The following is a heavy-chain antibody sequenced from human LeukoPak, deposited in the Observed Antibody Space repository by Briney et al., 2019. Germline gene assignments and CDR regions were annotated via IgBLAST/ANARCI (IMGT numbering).Heavy chain of an antibody. V-gene: IGHV1-69*04. Sequence: ASVKVSCTASGGTFSTYAISWVRQAPGQGLEWMGRIIPILGIANYAQKFQGRVTIIADKSTSTAYMELSSLPFEDTAVYWCTRPDTLDDYYGMDVWGQGTTVTVSS. CDR1: GGTFSTYA. CDR2: IIPILGIA. J-gene: IGHJ6*02. CDR3: TRPDTLDDYYGMDV. D-gene: IGHD5-18*01.